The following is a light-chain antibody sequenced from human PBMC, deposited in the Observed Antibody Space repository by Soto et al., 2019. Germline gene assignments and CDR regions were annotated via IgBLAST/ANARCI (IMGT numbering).Light chain of an antibody. Sequence: DIVMTQSPLSLPVTPGEPASISCRPIQGLRFGIGRNYLDWYLQKPGQSPQLLIYLGSNRASGVPDRFSGSGSGTDFTLKISRVEAEDVGVYYCMQALQSRTFGQGTKVEIK. CDR3: MQALQSRT. CDR1: QGLRFGIGRNY. J-gene: IGKJ1*01. V-gene: IGKV2-28*01. CDR2: LGS.